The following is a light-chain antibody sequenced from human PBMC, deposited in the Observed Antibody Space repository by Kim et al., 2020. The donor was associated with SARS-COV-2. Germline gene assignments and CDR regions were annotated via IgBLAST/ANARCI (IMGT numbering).Light chain of an antibody. J-gene: IGKJ1*01. CDR3: HQYGSSPRT. Sequence: SPGERATLSCRASQSVSSSYLVWYQQKPGQAPRLLIYGASSRATGIPDRFSGSGSGTDFTLTISRLEPEDFAVYYCHQYGSSPRTFGQGTKVDIK. CDR1: QSVSSSY. CDR2: GAS. V-gene: IGKV3-20*01.